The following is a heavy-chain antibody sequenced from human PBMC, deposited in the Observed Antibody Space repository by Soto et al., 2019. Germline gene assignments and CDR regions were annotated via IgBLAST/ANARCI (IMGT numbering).Heavy chain of an antibody. J-gene: IGHJ4*02. D-gene: IGHD3-22*01. V-gene: IGHV1-18*01. CDR2: ISAYNGNT. CDR3: ARDLGLYDSSGYSDFDH. CDR1: GYTFTSYG. Sequence: ASVKVSCKASGYTFTSYGISWVRQAPGQGLEWMGWISAYNGNTNYVQKLQGRVTMTTDTSTSTAYMELRSLRSDDTAVYYCARDLGLYDSSGYSDFDHWGQGTLVTVSS.